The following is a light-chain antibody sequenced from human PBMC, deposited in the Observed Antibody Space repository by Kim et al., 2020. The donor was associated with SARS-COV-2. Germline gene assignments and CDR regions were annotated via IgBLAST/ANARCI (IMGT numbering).Light chain of an antibody. CDR3: QQRYNWPLT. CDR1: QSVGNS. Sequence: LSPGVRATLSCSASQSVGNSLAWFQQKPGQAPRLLIFETSNRATGIPARFSGSGSGTAFTLTISSLEPEDFAVYYCQQRYNWPLTFGGGTKVDIK. V-gene: IGKV3-11*01. J-gene: IGKJ4*01. CDR2: ETS.